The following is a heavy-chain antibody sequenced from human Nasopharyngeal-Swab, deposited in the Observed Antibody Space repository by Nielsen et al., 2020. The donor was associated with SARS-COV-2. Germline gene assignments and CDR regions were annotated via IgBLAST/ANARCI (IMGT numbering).Heavy chain of an antibody. Sequence: SCAASGFTFSSYGMHWVRQAPGKGLEWVAVISYDGSNKYYADSVKGRFTISRDNSKNTLYLQMNSLRAEDTAVYYCAKVLGVYYYMDVWGKGTTVTVSS. V-gene: IGHV3-30*18. D-gene: IGHD2-8*01. CDR2: ISYDGSNK. CDR1: GFTFSSYG. J-gene: IGHJ6*03. CDR3: AKVLGVYYYMDV.